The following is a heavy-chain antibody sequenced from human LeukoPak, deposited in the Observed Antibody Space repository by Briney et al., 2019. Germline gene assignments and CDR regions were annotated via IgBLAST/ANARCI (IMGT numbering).Heavy chain of an antibody. J-gene: IGHJ5*02. V-gene: IGHV3-53*01. CDR1: GLTGSHNY. CDR2: IHTSGDT. D-gene: IGHD4-17*01. CDR3: IVFGDSNH. Sequence: GGSLRLSCAASGLTGSHNYVSWVRQAPGKGLEWVSAIHTSGDTCYADSVKGRFTISRDTSKNTLYLQINCLRVEDTAVYYCIVFGDSNHWGQGTLVTVSS.